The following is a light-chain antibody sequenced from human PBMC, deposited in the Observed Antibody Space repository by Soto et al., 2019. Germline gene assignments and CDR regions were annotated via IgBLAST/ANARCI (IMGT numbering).Light chain of an antibody. CDR2: GAS. CDR3: QKYNNWPMT. Sequence: EIVLTQSPGTLSLSPGERATLSCRASQSVSNNYLAWYQQKPGQAPRLLIYGASNRATGIPDRFSGSGSGTEFTLTISSLQSEDFAVYYCQKYNNWPMTFGQGTRLEIK. J-gene: IGKJ5*01. V-gene: IGKV3D-15*01. CDR1: QSVSNN.